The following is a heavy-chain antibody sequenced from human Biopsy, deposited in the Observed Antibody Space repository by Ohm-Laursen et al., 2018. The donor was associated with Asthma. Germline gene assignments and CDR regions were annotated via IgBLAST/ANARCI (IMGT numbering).Heavy chain of an antibody. Sequence: SSVKVSCKASGDAFATYTYSWVRQAPGQGLEWLGGLSPMLGRPNYAERFQGRVTISRDTSASTAYMDLSSLRSEDTAVYYCARTYYDFLTGQVNDAFAIWGQGTMVTVSS. CDR1: GDAFATYT. CDR3: ARTYYDFLTGQVNDAFAI. D-gene: IGHD3-9*01. CDR2: LSPMLGRP. V-gene: IGHV1-69*16. J-gene: IGHJ3*02.